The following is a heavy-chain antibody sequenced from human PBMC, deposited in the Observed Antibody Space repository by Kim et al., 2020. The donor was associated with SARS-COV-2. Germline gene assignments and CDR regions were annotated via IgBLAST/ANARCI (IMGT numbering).Heavy chain of an antibody. CDR3: ARDATHNDAFDI. J-gene: IGHJ3*02. Sequence: SETLSLTCTVSGGSISSYYWSWIRQPPGKGLEWIGCIYYSGSTNYNPSLKSRVTISVDTSKNQFSLKLSSVTAADTAVYYCARDATHNDAFDIWGQGTMVTVSS. V-gene: IGHV4-59*13. CDR2: IYYSGST. CDR1: GGSISSYY. D-gene: IGHD1-26*01.